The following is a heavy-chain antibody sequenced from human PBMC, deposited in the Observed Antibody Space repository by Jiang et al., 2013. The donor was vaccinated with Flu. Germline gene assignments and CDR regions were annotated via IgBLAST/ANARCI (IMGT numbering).Heavy chain of an antibody. J-gene: IGHJ6*02. CDR3: ARDHCSSTSCQDYYGMDV. Sequence: SGAEVKKPGASVKVSCKASGYTFTGYYMHWVRQAPGQGLEWMGWINPNSGGTNYAQKFQGWVTMTRDTSISTAYMELSRLRSDDTAVYYCARDHCSSTSCQDYYGMDVWGQGTTVTVSS. CDR1: GYTFTGYY. CDR2: INPNSGGT. V-gene: IGHV1-2*04. D-gene: IGHD2-2*01.